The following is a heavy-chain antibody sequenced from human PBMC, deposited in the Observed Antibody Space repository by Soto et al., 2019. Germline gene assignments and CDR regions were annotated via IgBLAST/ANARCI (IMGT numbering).Heavy chain of an antibody. V-gene: IGHV4-31*03. Sequence: QVQLQESGPGLVNPSQTLSLTCTVSGGSISSGGYYWSWIRQHPGKGLEWIGYIYYSGSTYDNPSLKSRVTISVDTSKNQFSLKLSSVTAADTAVYYCARDWEGYWFDPWGQGTLVTVSS. D-gene: IGHD1-26*01. CDR2: IYYSGST. J-gene: IGHJ5*02. CDR3: ARDWEGYWFDP. CDR1: GGSISSGGYY.